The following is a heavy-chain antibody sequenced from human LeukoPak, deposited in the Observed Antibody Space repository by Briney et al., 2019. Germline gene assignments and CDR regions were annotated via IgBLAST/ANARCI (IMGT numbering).Heavy chain of an antibody. V-gene: IGHV1-69*06. J-gene: IGHJ4*02. CDR2: IIPIFGTA. CDR3: ARGGYSGYDTY. D-gene: IGHD5-12*01. CDR1: GYTFTSYY. Sequence: ASVKVSCKASGYTFTSYYMHWVRQAPGQGLEWMGGIIPIFGTANYAQKFQGRVTITADKSTSTAYMELSSLRSEDTAVYYCARGGYSGYDTYWGQGTLVTVSS.